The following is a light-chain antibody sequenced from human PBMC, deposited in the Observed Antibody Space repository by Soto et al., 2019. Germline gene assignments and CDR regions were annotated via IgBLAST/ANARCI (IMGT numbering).Light chain of an antibody. J-gene: IGKJ1*01. V-gene: IGKV3-11*01. CDR2: DAS. CDR1: QSVSSY. CDR3: QQRINWPWT. Sequence: EIVLPQSPATLSLAPGERATLSCRASQSVSSYFAWYPQKPGQAPRLLIYDASNRSTGIPARFSGSGSGTDFTLTISSLAPEDFAVYYCQQRINWPWTFGQGTKVEIK.